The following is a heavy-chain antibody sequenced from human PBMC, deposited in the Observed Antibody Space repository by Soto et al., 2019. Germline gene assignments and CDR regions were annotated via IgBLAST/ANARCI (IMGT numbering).Heavy chain of an antibody. D-gene: IGHD2-21*01. Sequence: PSETLSLTCAVSGGSISIAVYSCSWLRQPPGKGLEWIGYTSYTQSTSYNPSHQSRVTMSLDRSKNPCSLRLSSVTAADSAVYYCAREGDCGHDVCYGNRFDPWGHGTLVTVSS. CDR3: AREGDCGHDVCYGNRFDP. CDR1: GGSISIAVYS. V-gene: IGHV4-30-2*01. J-gene: IGHJ5*02. CDR2: TSYTQST.